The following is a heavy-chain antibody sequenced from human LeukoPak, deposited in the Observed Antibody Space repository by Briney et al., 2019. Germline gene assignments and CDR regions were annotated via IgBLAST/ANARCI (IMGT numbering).Heavy chain of an antibody. J-gene: IGHJ4*02. V-gene: IGHV3-23*01. CDR1: GFAFSSYA. CDR3: AKGPNESSNYLFDY. D-gene: IGHD4-11*01. Sequence: GGSLRLSCAASGFAFSSYAMNSVRQAPGKGLEWISVISGSGGETYYVGSVKGRFTISRDNSKNTVYVELNNLGGDDTAAYYCAKGPNESSNYLFDYWGQGTLVTVTS. CDR2: ISGSGGET.